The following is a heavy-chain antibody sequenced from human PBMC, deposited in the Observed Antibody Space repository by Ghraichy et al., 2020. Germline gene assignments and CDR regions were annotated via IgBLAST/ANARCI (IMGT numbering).Heavy chain of an antibody. CDR2: ISSSSSTI. CDR1: GFTFSSYS. D-gene: IGHD2-8*01. V-gene: IGHV3-48*02. Sequence: GGSLRLSCAASGFTFSSYSMNWVRQAPGKGLEWVSYISSSSSTIYYADSVKGRFTISRDNAKNSLYLQMNSLRDEDTAVYYCASPPPGVGGFDYYYGMDVWGQGTTVTVSS. J-gene: IGHJ6*02. CDR3: ASPPPGVGGFDYYYGMDV.